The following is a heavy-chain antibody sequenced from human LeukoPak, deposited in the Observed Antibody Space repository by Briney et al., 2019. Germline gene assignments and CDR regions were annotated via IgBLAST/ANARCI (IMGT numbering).Heavy chain of an antibody. CDR3: AREGWKAPYYDPFDY. V-gene: IGHV4-59*01. D-gene: IGHD3-16*01. CDR1: GGSIGSYY. J-gene: IGHJ4*02. CDR2: IFYSGST. Sequence: SETLSLTCTVSGGSIGSYYWSWIRQPPGKGLEWIGYIFYSGSTNYSPSLKSRVTISVDTSKNQFSLKLNSVTAADTAVYYCAREGWKAPYYDPFDYWGQGTLVTVSS.